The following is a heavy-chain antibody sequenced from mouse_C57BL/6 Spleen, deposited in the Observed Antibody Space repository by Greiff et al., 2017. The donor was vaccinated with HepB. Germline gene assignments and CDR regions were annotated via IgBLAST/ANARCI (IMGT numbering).Heavy chain of an antibody. CDR3: ARELRLKDFDY. Sequence: VKLQESGAELARPGASVKLSCKASGYTFTSYGISWVKQRTGQGLEWIGEIYPRSGNTYYNEKFKGKATLTADKSSSTAYMELRSLTSEDSAVYFCARELRLKDFDYWGQGTTLTVSS. CDR2: IYPRSGNT. D-gene: IGHD3-2*02. CDR1: GYTFTSYG. J-gene: IGHJ2*01. V-gene: IGHV1-81*01.